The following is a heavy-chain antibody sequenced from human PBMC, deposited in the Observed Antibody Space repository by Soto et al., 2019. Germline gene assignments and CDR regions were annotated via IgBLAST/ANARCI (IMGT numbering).Heavy chain of an antibody. J-gene: IGHJ4*02. D-gene: IGHD6-19*01. Sequence: GGSLRLSCAASGFNFSSYAMRWVRQAPGKGLEWVSALSGSGGSTXYADSVKGRFTISRDNSKNTLDLQMNSLRAEDTAVYYCAKDVAGIVYYWGQGTLVTVSS. CDR2: LSGSGGST. V-gene: IGHV3-23*01. CDR1: GFNFSSYA. CDR3: AKDVAGIVYY.